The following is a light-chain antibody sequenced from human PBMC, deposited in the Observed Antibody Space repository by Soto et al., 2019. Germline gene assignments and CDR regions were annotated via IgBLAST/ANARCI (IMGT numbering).Light chain of an antibody. Sequence: DIVLTQSPSTLSLFPGERAPLSCRASQSVSSYLAWYQRKPGQAPRLLLYDASNRATGIPARFSSSGSGTDFTLTISSLEPEDFAVYYCQQRSNWPPTFGQGTRLEI. J-gene: IGKJ5*01. CDR3: QQRSNWPPT. V-gene: IGKV3-11*01. CDR1: QSVSSY. CDR2: DAS.